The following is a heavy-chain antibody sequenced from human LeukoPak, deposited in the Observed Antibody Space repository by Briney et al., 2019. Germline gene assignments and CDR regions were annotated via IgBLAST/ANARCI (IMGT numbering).Heavy chain of an antibody. V-gene: IGHV4-61*02. CDR1: GGSISSGRNY. D-gene: IGHD6-13*01. CDR3: ARLGYSSSWYTSFDY. CDR2: IYIFSGST. Sequence: SETLSLTCTVSGGSISSGRNYWTWIRQPAGKGLEWIGRIYIFSGSTNYNPSLKSRVTISVDTSKNQFSLKLSSVTAADTAVYYCARLGYSSSWYTSFDYWGQGTLVTVSS. J-gene: IGHJ4*02.